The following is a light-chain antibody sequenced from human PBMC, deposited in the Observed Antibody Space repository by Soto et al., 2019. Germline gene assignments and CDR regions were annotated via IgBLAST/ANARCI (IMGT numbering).Light chain of an antibody. V-gene: IGLV1-51*01. Sequence: QSVLTQPPSVSAAPGQKVTISCSGSSSNIGNNFVSWYQQLPGTAPKLLIYDNNKRPSGIPDRFSGSKSGTSATLGITGLQTGDEADYYCGTWDNSPSAFVFGAGTKV. CDR2: DNN. CDR1: SSNIGNNF. CDR3: GTWDNSPSAFV. J-gene: IGLJ1*01.